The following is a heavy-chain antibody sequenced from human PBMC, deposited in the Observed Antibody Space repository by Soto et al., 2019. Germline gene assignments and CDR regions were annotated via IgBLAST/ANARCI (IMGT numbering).Heavy chain of an antibody. CDR3: ARHYDSSGYAKYNWFDP. Sequence: GESLKISCKGSRYSFTSYWIGWVRQMPGKGLEWMGIIYPGDSDTRYSPSFQGQVTISADKSISTAYLQWSSLKASDTAMYYCARHYDSSGYAKYNWFDPWGQGTLVTVSS. D-gene: IGHD3-22*01. J-gene: IGHJ5*02. CDR1: RYSFTSYW. CDR2: IYPGDSDT. V-gene: IGHV5-51*01.